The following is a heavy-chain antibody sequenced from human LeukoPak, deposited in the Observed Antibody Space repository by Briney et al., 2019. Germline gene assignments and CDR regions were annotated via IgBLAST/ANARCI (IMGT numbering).Heavy chain of an antibody. CDR1: GFTFSSYA. D-gene: IGHD3-22*01. CDR2: ISYDGSNK. CDR3: ARGERRATYYYDSSGYSPFDY. V-gene: IGHV3-30-3*01. Sequence: GGSLRLSCAASGFTFSSYAMHWVRQAPGKGLEWVAVISYDGSNKYYADSVKGRFTISRDNSKNTLYLQMNSLRAEDTAVYYCARGERRATYYYDSSGYSPFDYWGQGTLVTVSS. J-gene: IGHJ4*02.